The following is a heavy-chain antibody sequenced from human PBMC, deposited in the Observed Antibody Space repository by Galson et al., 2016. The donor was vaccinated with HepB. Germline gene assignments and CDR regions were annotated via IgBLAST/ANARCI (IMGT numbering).Heavy chain of an antibody. Sequence: SLRLSCAASGFTVSNNYMRWFHQTPGNGLEWVSLIYSGGDTSSADSVKGRFTISRDSSKNTLYLQMNSLRDEDTAVYYCARDVGPWGQGTLVTVSS. CDR1: GFTVSNNY. J-gene: IGHJ5*02. V-gene: IGHV3-66*01. CDR3: ARDVGP. CDR2: IYSGGDT.